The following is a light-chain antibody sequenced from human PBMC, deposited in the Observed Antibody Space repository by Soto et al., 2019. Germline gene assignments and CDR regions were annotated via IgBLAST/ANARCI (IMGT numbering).Light chain of an antibody. CDR3: QVCDSSSDDRSDPTSDRWV. CDR1: NIGNKS. V-gene: IGLV3-21*02. CDR2: DDS. Sequence: SYELTQPPSVSVAPGQTAMITCGGNNIGNKSVHWYQQRPGQAPVLVVYDDSDRPSGIPDRLSGSNSENTATLTTSRVEAGDEADFYCQVCDSSSDDRSDPTSDRWVFGGGTKVTVL. J-gene: IGLJ3*02.